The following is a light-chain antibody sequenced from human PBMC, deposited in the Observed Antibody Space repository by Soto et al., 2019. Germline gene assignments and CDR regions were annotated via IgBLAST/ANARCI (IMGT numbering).Light chain of an antibody. V-gene: IGKV1-27*01. CDR2: AAS. CDR1: RDISSS. Sequence: DVQMTQSPSSLSASVGDRVTITCRASRDISSSLAWYQQKPGKVPKLLIYAASTLHAGVQSRFSGSGSGTFFTLTINILQPEDVATYYCQKYNSAPNTFGRGTRLEIK. J-gene: IGKJ2*01. CDR3: QKYNSAPNT.